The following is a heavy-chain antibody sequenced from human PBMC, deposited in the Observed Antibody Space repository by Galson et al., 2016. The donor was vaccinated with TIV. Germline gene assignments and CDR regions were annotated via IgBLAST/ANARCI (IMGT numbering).Heavy chain of an antibody. CDR3: ARLRSCGGDCYYFDY. Sequence: SLRLSCATSGFTFDAYDMNWVRQAPGKGLEWVSGINWNGGSTGYADSVKGRFTISRDNAKYSLYLQMNSLRAEDTALYHCARLRSCGGDCYYFDYWGQVTLVTVSS. V-gene: IGHV3-20*01. CDR2: INWNGGST. J-gene: IGHJ4*02. D-gene: IGHD2-21*02. CDR1: GFTFDAYD.